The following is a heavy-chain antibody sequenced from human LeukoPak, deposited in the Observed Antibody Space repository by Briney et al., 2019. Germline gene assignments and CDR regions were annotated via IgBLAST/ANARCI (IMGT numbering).Heavy chain of an antibody. J-gene: IGHJ4*02. D-gene: IGHD3-9*01. CDR1: GFTFSSYW. CDR2: IKQDGSEK. CDR3: AREGGYDILTGYYKDVYFDY. V-gene: IGHV3-7*01. Sequence: PGGSLRLSCAASGFTFSSYWMSWVRQAPGKGLEWVANIKQDGSEKIYVDSVKGRFTISRDNAKNSLYLQMSSLRAEDTAVYYCAREGGYDILTGYYKDVYFDYWGQGTLVTVSS.